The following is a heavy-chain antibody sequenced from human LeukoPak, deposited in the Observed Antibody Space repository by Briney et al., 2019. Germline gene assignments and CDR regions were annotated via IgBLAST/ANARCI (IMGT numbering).Heavy chain of an antibody. Sequence: SQTLSLTCTVSGGSISSGGYYWSWIRQHPGKGLEWIGYIYYSGSTYYNPSLKSRVTISVDTSKNQFSLKLSSVTAADTAVYYCARGGRGYFDWLFPQDNKAVAFDIWGQGTMVTVSS. V-gene: IGHV4-31*03. CDR1: GGSISSGGYY. J-gene: IGHJ3*02. CDR2: IYYSGST. D-gene: IGHD3-9*01. CDR3: ARGGRGYFDWLFPQDNKAVAFDI.